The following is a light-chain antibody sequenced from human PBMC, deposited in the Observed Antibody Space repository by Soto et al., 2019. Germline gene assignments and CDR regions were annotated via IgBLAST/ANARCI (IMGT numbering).Light chain of an antibody. CDR2: EVS. CDR1: SSDIGGYNY. V-gene: IGLV2-8*01. CDR3: SSYAGSNNYV. J-gene: IGLJ1*01. Sequence: QSALTQPPSASGSPGQSVTISRTGTSSDIGGYNYVSWYQQHPGKAPKPMIYEVSKRPSGVPDRFSGSKSGNTASLTVSGLQAEDEADYYCSSYAGSNNYVFGSGTKVTVL.